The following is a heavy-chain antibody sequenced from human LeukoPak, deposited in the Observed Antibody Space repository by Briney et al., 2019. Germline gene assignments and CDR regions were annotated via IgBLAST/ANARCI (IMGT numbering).Heavy chain of an antibody. CDR1: GSTFTKFW. J-gene: IGHJ3*02. D-gene: IGHD4/OR15-4a*01. Sequence: PGESLRLSCEASGSTFTKFWMSWVRQGPGKGLEWLGRIKSKVDGETIDYAAPVKGRLIISRDDSKNMFYLQMNNLISEDTAVYYCSTGHQWSYGGAFDIWGRGTLVTVSS. V-gene: IGHV3-15*01. CDR3: STGHQWSYGGAFDI. CDR2: IKSKVDGETI.